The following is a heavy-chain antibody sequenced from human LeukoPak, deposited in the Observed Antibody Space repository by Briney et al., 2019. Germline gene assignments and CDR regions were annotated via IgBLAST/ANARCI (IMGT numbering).Heavy chain of an antibody. CDR2: IYYSGST. V-gene: IGHV4-59*06. J-gene: IGHJ4*02. Sequence: SETLSLTCTVSGGSISSYYWSWIRQPPGKGLEWIGYIYYSGSTYYNPSLKSRVTISVDTSKNQFSLKLSSVTAADTAVYYCARGKGGSYQRWGQGTLVTVSS. CDR3: ARGKGGSYQR. D-gene: IGHD2-2*01. CDR1: GGSISSYY.